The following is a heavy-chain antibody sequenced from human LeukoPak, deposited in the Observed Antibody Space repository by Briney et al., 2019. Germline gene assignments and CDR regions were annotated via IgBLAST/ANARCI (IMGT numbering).Heavy chain of an antibody. Sequence: GGSLRLSCAASGFTLNRYGMHWVRQAPGKGLEWVAVAYGDGTDKYYADSVKGRFTISKDLSQNRLYMQMNSLRAEDAAMYYCATGGRFYYDLWGQGTLVTVSS. CDR2: AYGDGTDK. J-gene: IGHJ4*02. CDR3: ATGGRFYYDL. V-gene: IGHV3-33*01. D-gene: IGHD2-15*01. CDR1: GFTLNRYG.